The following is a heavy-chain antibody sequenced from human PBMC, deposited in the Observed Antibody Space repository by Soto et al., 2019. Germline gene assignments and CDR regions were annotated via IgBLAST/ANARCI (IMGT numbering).Heavy chain of an antibody. Sequence: PSETLSLTCAVSGGSISSGGYSWSWIRQPPGKGLEGIGYTYHSGSTYYNPSLKSRVTISIDRSKNQFALQFNSVTAADAAVYYSAREGYNFGPFDYWGQGALVTVSS. V-gene: IGHV4-30-2*01. CDR2: TYHSGST. D-gene: IGHD5-18*01. J-gene: IGHJ4*02. CDR3: AREGYNFGPFDY. CDR1: GGSISSGGYS.